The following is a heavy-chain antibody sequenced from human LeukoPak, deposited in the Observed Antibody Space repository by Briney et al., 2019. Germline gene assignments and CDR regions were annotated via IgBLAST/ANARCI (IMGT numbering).Heavy chain of an antibody. CDR3: AKIVPRCVSGVCFAHHGWFDS. D-gene: IGHD2-8*01. CDR2: IKGDGSEK. V-gene: IGHV3-7*01. J-gene: IGHJ5*01. Sequence: GGSLRLSCAASGFTFSSYWMSWVRQSPGRGLEWVANIKGDGSEKYYVDSVKGRFTISRDNAKKSLFLQMNTLRGEDTAVYYCAKIVPRCVSGVCFAHHGWFDSWGQGTLVTVSS. CDR1: GFTFSSYW.